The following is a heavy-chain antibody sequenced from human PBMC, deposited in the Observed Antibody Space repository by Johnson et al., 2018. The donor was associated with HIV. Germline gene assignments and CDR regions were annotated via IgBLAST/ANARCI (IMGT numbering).Heavy chain of an antibody. Sequence: QVQLVESGGGVVQPGRSLRLSCAASGFTFSSYAMHWVRQAPGKGLEWVAVISYDGSNKYYADSVKGRFTISRDNSKNTLYLQMNNLRAEDTAVYYCARDRGIAVAGTGAFDLWGQGTTVTVSS. CDR1: GFTFSSYA. D-gene: IGHD6-19*01. J-gene: IGHJ3*01. V-gene: IGHV3-30-3*01. CDR2: ISYDGSNK. CDR3: ARDRGIAVAGTGAFDL.